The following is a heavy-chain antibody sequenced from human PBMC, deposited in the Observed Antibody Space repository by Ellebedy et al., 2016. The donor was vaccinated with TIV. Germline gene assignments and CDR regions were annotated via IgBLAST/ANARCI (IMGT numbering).Heavy chain of an antibody. CDR1: GFTFSSYE. J-gene: IGHJ4*02. CDR2: IISSVTTI. V-gene: IGHV3-48*03. Sequence: PGGSLRLSCAASGFTFSSYEMNWVRQAPGKGLEWVSYIISSVTTIYYADPVKGRFTISRDNAKNSLYLQMNSLRAEDTAVYYCAREARYYFDYWGQGTLVTVSS. CDR3: AREARYYFDY.